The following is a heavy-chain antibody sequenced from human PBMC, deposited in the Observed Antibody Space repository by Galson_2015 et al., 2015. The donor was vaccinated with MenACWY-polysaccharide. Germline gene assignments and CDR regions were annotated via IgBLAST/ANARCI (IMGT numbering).Heavy chain of an antibody. CDR1: W. V-gene: IGHV3-7*01. D-gene: IGHD6-19*01. CDR3: ARATYNGGWYPDYFDY. Sequence: WMSWVSPAPGPGLAWVANMTPGGRDKYYVDSVKGRFTISRDNAKNSLYLRMNGLRAEDTAIFFCARATYNGGWYPDYFDYWGQGALFTVSS. CDR2: MTPGGRDK. J-gene: IGHJ4*02.